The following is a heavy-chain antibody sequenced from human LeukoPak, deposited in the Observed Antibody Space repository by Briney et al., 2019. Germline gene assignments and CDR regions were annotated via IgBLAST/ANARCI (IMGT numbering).Heavy chain of an antibody. J-gene: IGHJ5*02. V-gene: IGHV1-2*02. CDR2: INPNSGGT. CDR3: ARVTTVTTGNWFDP. CDR1: GYTFTGYY. Sequence: ASVKISCKASGYTFTGYYMHWVRQAPGQGLEWMGWINPNSGGTNYAQKFQGRVTMTRDTSIGTAYMELSRLRSDDTAVYYCARVTTVTTGNWFDPWGQGTLVTVSS. D-gene: IGHD4-17*01.